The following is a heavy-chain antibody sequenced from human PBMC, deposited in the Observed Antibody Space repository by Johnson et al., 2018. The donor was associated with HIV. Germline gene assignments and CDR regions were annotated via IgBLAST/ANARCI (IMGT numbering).Heavy chain of an antibody. D-gene: IGHD2-2*01. CDR2: ISYDGSNK. V-gene: IGHV3-30-3*01. CDR3: QGGYGSSTSCRGDAFDI. J-gene: IGHJ3*02. CDR1: GFTFSSYA. Sequence: VQLLESGGGVVQPGRSLRLSCAASGFTFSSYAIHWVRQAPGKGLEWVAVISYDGSNKYYADSVKGRFTISRDNSKNTLYLQMNSLRAEDTAVYYCQGGYGSSTSCRGDAFDIWGQGTMVTVSS.